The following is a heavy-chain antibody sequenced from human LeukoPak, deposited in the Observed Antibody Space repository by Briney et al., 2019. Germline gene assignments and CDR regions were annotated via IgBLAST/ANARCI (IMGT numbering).Heavy chain of an antibody. CDR2: ISHDGII. CDR1: GFTFSSYV. J-gene: IGHJ3*02. CDR3: AKDGPEGVAAAGNAFDI. Sequence: GSLRLSWETAGFTFSSYVMHWVRRTPGKGLVWVSRISHDGIISYADSVKGRFTISRDNSKNTLYLQMNSLRAEDTAVYYCAKDGPEGVAAAGNAFDIWGQGTMVTVSS. V-gene: IGHV3-74*01. D-gene: IGHD6-13*01.